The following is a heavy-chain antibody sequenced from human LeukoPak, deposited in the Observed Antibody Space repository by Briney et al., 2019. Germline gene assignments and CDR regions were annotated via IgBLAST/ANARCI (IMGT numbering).Heavy chain of an antibody. J-gene: IGHJ4*02. Sequence: ASVKVSCKASGYTFTGYYMRWVRQAPGQGLEWMGWINPNSGGTNYAQKFQGRVTMTRDTSISTAYMELSRLRSDDTAVYYCARTEVVCSSTSCYTIPFDYWGQGTLVTVSS. D-gene: IGHD2-2*02. CDR3: ARTEVVCSSTSCYTIPFDY. CDR1: GYTFTGYY. V-gene: IGHV1-2*02. CDR2: INPNSGGT.